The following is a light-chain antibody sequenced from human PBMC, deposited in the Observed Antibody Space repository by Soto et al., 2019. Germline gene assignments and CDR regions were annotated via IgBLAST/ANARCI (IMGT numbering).Light chain of an antibody. V-gene: IGKV2-28*01. CDR2: LGS. CDR3: MQALQTPGWT. CDR1: QSLLHSNGYNY. Sequence: DLVMTQSPLSLPVTPGEPASISCRSSQSLLHSNGYNYLDWYLQKPGQSPQLLIYLGSNRASGGPDRFSGSGSGTDFTLKISRVEAEDVGVYYCMQALQTPGWTFGQGTKVEIK. J-gene: IGKJ1*01.